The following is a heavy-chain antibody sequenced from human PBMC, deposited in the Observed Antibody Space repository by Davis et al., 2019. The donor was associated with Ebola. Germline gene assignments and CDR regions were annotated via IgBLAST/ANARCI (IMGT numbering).Heavy chain of an antibody. CDR2: IRYDGSNK. CDR3: AKDPQQIQYYDYGMDV. D-gene: IGHD6-13*01. CDR1: GFTFSSYG. V-gene: IGHV3-30*02. Sequence: PGGSLRLSCAASGFTFSSYGMHWVRQAPGKGLEWVAFIRYDGSNKYYADSVKGRFTISRDNAKHSLYLQMNSLRAEDTAVYYCAKDPQQIQYYDYGMDVWGKGTTVTVSS. J-gene: IGHJ6*04.